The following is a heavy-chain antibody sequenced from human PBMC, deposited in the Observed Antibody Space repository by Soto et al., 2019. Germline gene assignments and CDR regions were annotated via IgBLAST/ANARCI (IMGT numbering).Heavy chain of an antibody. CDR3: ARPTYSSSWSLFDY. V-gene: IGHV4-39*01. Sequence: QLQLQESGPGLVKPSETLSLTCTVSGGSISSSSYYWGWIRQPPGKGLEWIGSIYYSGSTYYNPSLKSRVTISVDTSKNQFSLKLSSVTAADTAVYYCARPTYSSSWSLFDYWGQGTLVTVSS. CDR1: GGSISSSSYY. J-gene: IGHJ4*02. D-gene: IGHD6-13*01. CDR2: IYYSGST.